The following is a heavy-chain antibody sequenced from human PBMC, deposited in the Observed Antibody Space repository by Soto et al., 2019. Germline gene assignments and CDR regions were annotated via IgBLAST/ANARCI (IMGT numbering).Heavy chain of an antibody. CDR3: XRVDGDGWFDP. CDR2: IIPIFGTA. V-gene: IGHV1-69*01. CDR1: GGTFSSYA. Sequence: QVQLVQSGAEVKKPGSSVKVSCKASGGTFSSYAISWVRQAPGQGLEWMGGIIPIFGTANYAQKFQGRVTITADESTSTAYMELSSLRSXXXXXXXXXRVDGDGWFDPWGQGTLVTXSS. D-gene: IGHD4-17*01. J-gene: IGHJ5*02.